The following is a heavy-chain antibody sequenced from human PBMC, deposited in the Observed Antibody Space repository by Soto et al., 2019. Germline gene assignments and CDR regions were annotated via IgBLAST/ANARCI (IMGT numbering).Heavy chain of an antibody. J-gene: IGHJ3*02. V-gene: IGHV1-58*01. CDR2: IVVGSGNT. D-gene: IGHD3-16*02. Sequence: SVKVSCKASGFTFTSSAVQWVRQARGQRLEWIGWIVVGSGNTNYAQKFQERVTITRDMSTSTAYMELSSLRSEDTAVYYCAAAAREPYYDYVWGSYRSDAFDIWGQGTMVTVSS. CDR1: GFTFTSSA. CDR3: AAAAREPYYDYVWGSYRSDAFDI.